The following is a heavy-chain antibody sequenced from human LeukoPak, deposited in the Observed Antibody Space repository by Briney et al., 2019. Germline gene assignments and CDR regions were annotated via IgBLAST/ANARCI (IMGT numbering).Heavy chain of an antibody. CDR1: GFTFSSYA. Sequence: QTGGYLRLSCAASGFTFSSYAMSWVRQAPGKGLEWVSAISGSGGSTYYADSVKGRFTISRDNSKNTLYLQMNSLRAEDTAVYYCAKKGKRITFGGVEDWGQGTLVTVSS. D-gene: IGHD3-16*01. CDR2: ISGSGGST. CDR3: AKKGKRITFGGVED. J-gene: IGHJ4*02. V-gene: IGHV3-23*01.